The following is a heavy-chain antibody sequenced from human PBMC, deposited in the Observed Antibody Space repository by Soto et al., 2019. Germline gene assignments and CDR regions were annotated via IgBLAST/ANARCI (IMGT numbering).Heavy chain of an antibody. V-gene: IGHV1-18*04. D-gene: IGHD3-10*01. Sequence: QVQLVQSGAEVKKPGASVKVSCKASGYTFTSYGVSWVRQAPGQGLEWMGWISGYNGNTNYAQKLQGRVTMTTDTSTSTAYMALRSLRSDDTAVYYYARAGKYYYGSGSPYYYGMDVWGQGITATVTS. CDR3: ARAGKYYYGSGSPYYYGMDV. CDR2: ISGYNGNT. CDR1: GYTFTSYG. J-gene: IGHJ6*02.